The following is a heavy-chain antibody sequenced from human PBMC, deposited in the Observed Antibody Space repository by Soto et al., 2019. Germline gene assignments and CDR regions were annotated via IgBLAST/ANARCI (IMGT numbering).Heavy chain of an antibody. J-gene: IGHJ5*02. V-gene: IGHV4-39*01. CDR2: IYYSGST. D-gene: IGHD5-12*01. CDR1: GGSISSSSYY. Sequence: SETLSLTCTVSGGSISSSSYYWGWIRQPPGKGLEWIGGIYYSGSTYYNPSLKSRVTISVDTSKNQFSLKLSSVTAADTAVYYCARLYVEMATISWFDPWGQGTLVTVSS. CDR3: ARLYVEMATISWFDP.